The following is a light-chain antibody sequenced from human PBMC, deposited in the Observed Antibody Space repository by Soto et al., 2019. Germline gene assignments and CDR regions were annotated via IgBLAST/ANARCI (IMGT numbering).Light chain of an antibody. CDR2: GAS. CDR3: DHDDRSPIFT. Sequence: EIVLTQSPGTLFLSPGERATLSCRASQSVSDNHLAWYHQKPGQPPRLLIYGASNRATGIPDRFSGRGSGTDFTLTISRLEPEDFAPYYCDHDDRSPIFTFGTGTKVDS. J-gene: IGKJ3*01. CDR1: QSVSDNH. V-gene: IGKV3-20*01.